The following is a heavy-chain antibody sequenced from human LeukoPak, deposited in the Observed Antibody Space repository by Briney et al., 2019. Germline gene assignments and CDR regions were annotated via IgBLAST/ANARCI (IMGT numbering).Heavy chain of an antibody. D-gene: IGHD3-10*01. CDR2: ISSSGSTI. V-gene: IGHV3-11*01. Sequence: PGGSLRLSCAASGFTFSDYYMSWIRQAPGKGLEWVSYISSSGSTIYYADSVKGRFTISRDNAKNSLYLQMNSLRAEDTAVYYSARESLGYYYGSPAFDIWGQGTMVTVSS. J-gene: IGHJ3*02. CDR1: GFTFSDYY. CDR3: ARESLGYYYGSPAFDI.